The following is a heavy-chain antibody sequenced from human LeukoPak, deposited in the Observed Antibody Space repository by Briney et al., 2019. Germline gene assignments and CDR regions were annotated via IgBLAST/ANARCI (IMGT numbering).Heavy chain of an antibody. CDR3: AKGPTLTVDIVAA. J-gene: IGHJ5*02. V-gene: IGHV3-21*04. CDR2: ISSSSSYI. Sequence: GGSLRLSCAASGFTFSSYSMNWVRQAPGKGLEWVSSISSSSSYIYYADSVKGRFTISRDNAKNSLYLQMNSLRAEDTAVYYCAKGPTLTVDIVAAWGQGTLVTVSS. D-gene: IGHD5-12*01. CDR1: GFTFSSYS.